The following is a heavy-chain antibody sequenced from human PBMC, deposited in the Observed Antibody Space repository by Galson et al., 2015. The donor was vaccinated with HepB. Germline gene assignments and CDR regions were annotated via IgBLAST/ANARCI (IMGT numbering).Heavy chain of an antibody. D-gene: IGHD6-19*01. CDR3: ARASGWHNSYYHYPMDV. CDR2: ISWNSGSI. J-gene: IGHJ6*02. V-gene: IGHV3-9*01. Sequence: SLRLSCAASGFSLEDYAMHWVRQAPGKGLEWVSGISWNSGSIGHADSVKGRFTISRDNAKNSLYLQMNSLRGEDTALYYCARASGWHNSYYHYPMDVWGQGTTVTVSS. CDR1: GFSLEDYA.